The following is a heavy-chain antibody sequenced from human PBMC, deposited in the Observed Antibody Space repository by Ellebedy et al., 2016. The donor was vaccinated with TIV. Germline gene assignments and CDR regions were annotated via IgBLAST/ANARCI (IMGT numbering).Heavy chain of an antibody. J-gene: IGHJ4*02. Sequence: GGSLRLSXAASGFTFSSYSMNWVRQAPGKGLEWVSYISSSSSTIYYADSVKGRFTISRDNAKNSLYLQMNSLRDEDTAVYYCARAYYGGNSHFDYWGQGTLVTVSS. CDR3: ARAYYGGNSHFDY. V-gene: IGHV3-48*02. CDR2: ISSSSSTI. D-gene: IGHD4-23*01. CDR1: GFTFSSYS.